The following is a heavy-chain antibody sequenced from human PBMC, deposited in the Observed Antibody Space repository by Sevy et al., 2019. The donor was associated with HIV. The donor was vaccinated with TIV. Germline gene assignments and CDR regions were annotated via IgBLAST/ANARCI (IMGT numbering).Heavy chain of an antibody. D-gene: IGHD3-10*01. V-gene: IGHV3-23*01. J-gene: IGHJ4*02. CDR3: AKGVYGSTYFDY. CDR2: ISGSGGST. Sequence: GGSLRLSCAASGFTFSSYAMSWVRQVPGKGLEWVSAISGSGGSTYYADSVKGRFTISRDNSKNTLYLQMNSLRADDTAVYYCAKGVYGSTYFDYWGQGTLVTVSS. CDR1: GFTFSSYA.